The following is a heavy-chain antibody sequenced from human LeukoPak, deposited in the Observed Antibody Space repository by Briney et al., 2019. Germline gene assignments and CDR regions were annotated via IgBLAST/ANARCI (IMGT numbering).Heavy chain of an antibody. CDR3: ARNRAGGFIDYGGIHIRRTEDDAFDI. CDR2: INHSGST. V-gene: IGHV4-34*01. CDR1: GGSFSGYY. D-gene: IGHD4-23*01. Sequence: PSETLSLTCAVYGGSFSGYYWSWIRQPPGKGLEWIGEINHSGSTNYNPSLKSRVTISVDTSKNQFSLKLSSVTAADTAVYYCARNRAGGFIDYGGIHIRRTEDDAFDIWGLGTMVTVSS. J-gene: IGHJ3*02.